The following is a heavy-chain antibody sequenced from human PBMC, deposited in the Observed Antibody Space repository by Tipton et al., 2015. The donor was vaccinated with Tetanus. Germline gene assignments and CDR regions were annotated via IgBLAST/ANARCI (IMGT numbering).Heavy chain of an antibody. V-gene: IGHV3-21*04. CDR3: TKDLSPGGADV. D-gene: IGHD2-2*01. CDR2: ISGSSNFI. Sequence: GSLRLSCAASGFTFSDYSMNWVRQAPGKGLEWASSISGSSNFINYADSVKGRFTISRANAKNSLYLEMNSLKSEDTALYYCTKDLSPGGADVWGQGTTVTVSS. CDR1: GFTFSDYS. J-gene: IGHJ6*02.